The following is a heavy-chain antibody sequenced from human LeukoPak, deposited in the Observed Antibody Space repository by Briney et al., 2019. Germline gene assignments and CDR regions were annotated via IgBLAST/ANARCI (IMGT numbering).Heavy chain of an antibody. CDR3: VRGWAVAF. D-gene: IGHD5-24*01. J-gene: IGHJ4*02. CDR2: IKQDGTEK. V-gene: IGHV3-7*01. CDR1: GCTLSNHW. Sequence: PGGSLRLSCAVSGCTLSNHWMIWVRQAPGKGLECVANIKQDGTEKYYLDSVKGRFTISRDNAKNSLYLQMNSLRVEDTAVYYCVRGWAVAFWGQRTLVTVSS.